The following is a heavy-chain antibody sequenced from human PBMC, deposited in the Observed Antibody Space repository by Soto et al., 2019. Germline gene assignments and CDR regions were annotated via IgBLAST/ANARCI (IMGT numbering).Heavy chain of an antibody. V-gene: IGHV4-59*01. CDR3: ATGFNYYGAVTLKLDF. J-gene: IGHJ4*02. D-gene: IGHD3-10*01. CDR2: ISYSGNT. Sequence: QVLLQESGPGLVKPSETLYLTCSVPGGSIRSSYWSWIRQPPGKRLEWIGYISYSGNTKYNPSHTRRLTISRDSPKNQFSLKLGSVTADDTAVYYCATGFNYYGAVTLKLDFWGQGTLVAVSS. CDR1: GGSIRSSY.